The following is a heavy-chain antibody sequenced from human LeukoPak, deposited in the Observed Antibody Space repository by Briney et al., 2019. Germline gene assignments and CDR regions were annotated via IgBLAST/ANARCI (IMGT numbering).Heavy chain of an antibody. Sequence: ASVKVSCKASGYTFTSYDINWVRQATGQGIEWMGWTNPNSGYPGFAQKFQGRVTMTRNTAIDTAYMEMSGLTSEDTAVYYCARGNRLYTSSWSSLAFDIWGQGTMVAVSS. J-gene: IGHJ3*02. CDR1: GYTFTSYD. V-gene: IGHV1-8*01. CDR2: TNPNSGYP. D-gene: IGHD6-13*01. CDR3: ARGNRLYTSSWSSLAFDI.